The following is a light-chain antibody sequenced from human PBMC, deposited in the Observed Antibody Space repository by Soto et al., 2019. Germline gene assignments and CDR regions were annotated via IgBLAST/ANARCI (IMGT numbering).Light chain of an antibody. CDR2: AAS. V-gene: IGKV1-39*01. CDR3: QHYNSYSEA. CDR1: QSIVTY. J-gene: IGKJ1*01. Sequence: DIQMTQSPSSLSASVGARVTITCRASQSIVTYLNWYLQKPGKAPKLMIYAASNLQSGVPSRFSGSGSGTDCTLTISSLQPDDVATYYCQHYNSYSEALGQGTKVDIK.